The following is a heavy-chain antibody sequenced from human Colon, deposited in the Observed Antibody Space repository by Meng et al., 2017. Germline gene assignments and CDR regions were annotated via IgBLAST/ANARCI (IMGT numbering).Heavy chain of an antibody. J-gene: IGHJ4*02. V-gene: IGHV4-4*03. CDR1: CGTPSSSNR. CDR3: VRQGMTSYSWGY. Sequence: QVHLPQPGPGPVQPPVTLSLTGPATCGTPSSSNRLSWVLHPPWKGLEWIGEISQSGTTYYNPSLKSRVIITGDWSKNQFSLNLNSVTAADTALYYCVRQGMTSYSWGYWGQGTLVTVSS. CDR2: ISQSGTT. D-gene: IGHD3-9*01.